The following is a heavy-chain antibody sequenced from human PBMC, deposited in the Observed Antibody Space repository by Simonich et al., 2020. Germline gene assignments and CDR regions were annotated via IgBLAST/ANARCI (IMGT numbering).Heavy chain of an antibody. Sequence: QLQLQESGPGLVKPSETLSLTCTVSGGSISSSSYYWGWIRQPPGKGLEWIGSIYYSGSTYTSPSLKSRVTISVDTSKNQFSLKLSSVTAADTAVYYCARWAYSSSYFDYWGQGTLVTVSS. D-gene: IGHD6-6*01. CDR3: ARWAYSSSYFDY. CDR2: IYYSGST. J-gene: IGHJ4*02. V-gene: IGHV4-39*01. CDR1: GGSISSSSYY.